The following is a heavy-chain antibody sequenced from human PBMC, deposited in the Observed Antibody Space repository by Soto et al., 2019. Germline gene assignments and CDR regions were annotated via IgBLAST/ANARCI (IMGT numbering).Heavy chain of an antibody. J-gene: IGHJ4*02. CDR1: GGSISSGGYY. CDR3: PRIPKRQYCTNGVCYFDY. D-gene: IGHD2-8*01. CDR2: IYYSGST. Sequence: SSETLSLTCTVSGGSISSGGYYWSWSRQQPGTGLEWIGYIYYSGSTYYNPSLKSRVTISVDTSKNQFSLKLSSVTAADTAVYYRPRIPKRQYCTNGVCYFDYWGQGTLATVSS. V-gene: IGHV4-31*03.